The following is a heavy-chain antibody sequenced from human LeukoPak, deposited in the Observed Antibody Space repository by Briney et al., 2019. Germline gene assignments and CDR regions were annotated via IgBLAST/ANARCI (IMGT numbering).Heavy chain of an antibody. CDR2: IYYSGST. CDR1: GGSISSGGYY. D-gene: IGHD2-15*01. CDR3: ASPGYCSGGSCYLSAFDI. Sequence: SQTLSLTCTVSGGSISSGGYYWSWIRQHPGKGLEWIGYIYYSGSTYYNPSLKSRVTISVDTSKNQFSLKLSSVTAADTAIYYCASPGYCSGGSCYLSAFDIWGQGTTVTVSS. V-gene: IGHV4-31*03. J-gene: IGHJ3*02.